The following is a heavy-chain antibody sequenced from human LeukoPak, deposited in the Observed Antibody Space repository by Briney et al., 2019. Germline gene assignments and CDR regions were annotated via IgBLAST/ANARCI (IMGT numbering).Heavy chain of an antibody. J-gene: IGHJ4*02. D-gene: IGHD4-11*01. CDR2: IYYSGST. CDR1: GDSMSGSY. Sequence: PSETLSLTCTVSGDSMSGSYWSWIRQPPGKGLEWIGYIYYSGSTKYNPSLKSRVTISVDTSKNQFSLRLSSVTTADTAVYYCARNYYSNYDFDYWGQGTLVTVSS. V-gene: IGHV4-59*01. CDR3: ARNYYSNYDFDY.